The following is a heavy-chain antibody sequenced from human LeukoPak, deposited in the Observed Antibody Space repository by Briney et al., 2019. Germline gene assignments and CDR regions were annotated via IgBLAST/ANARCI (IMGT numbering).Heavy chain of an antibody. CDR2: ISAYNGNT. Sequence: ASVKVSCKASGYTFTSYGISWVRQAPGQGLERMGWISAYNGNTNYAQKLQGRVTMTTDTSTSTAYMELRSLRSDDTAVYYCARASYYYGSGSSARGAFDIWGQGTMVTVSS. CDR3: ARASYYYGSGSSARGAFDI. D-gene: IGHD3-10*01. V-gene: IGHV1-18*01. J-gene: IGHJ3*02. CDR1: GYTFTSYG.